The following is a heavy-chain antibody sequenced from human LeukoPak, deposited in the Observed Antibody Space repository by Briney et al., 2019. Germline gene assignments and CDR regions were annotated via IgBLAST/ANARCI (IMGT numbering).Heavy chain of an antibody. CDR1: GGSISSTNW. D-gene: IGHD1-26*01. J-gene: IGHJ4*02. V-gene: IGHV4-4*02. CDR2: INHSGSI. CDR3: ARDGHSGSYIGAQEPSFDY. Sequence: SETLSLTCAVSGGSISSTNWWSWVRQPPGKGLEWIGEINHSGSINYNPSLKSRVTISVDKSKNQFSLKLNSVTAADTAVYYCARDGHSGSYIGAQEPSFDYWGQGTLVTVSS.